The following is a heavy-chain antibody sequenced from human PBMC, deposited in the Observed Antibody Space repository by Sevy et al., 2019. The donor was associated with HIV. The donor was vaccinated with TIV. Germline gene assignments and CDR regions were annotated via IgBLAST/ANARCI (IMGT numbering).Heavy chain of an antibody. V-gene: IGHV3-48*01. CDR2: ISSSSGTI. CDR3: ARPGSGWFEFDS. J-gene: IGHJ4*02. Sequence: GGSLRLSCVTSGFSFSSYSMNWVRQAPGKGLEWVSYISSSSGTIRYADSVKGRLTISRDNAKNSLFLQMNSLRAEDTAVYYCARPGSGWFEFDSWGQGTLVTVSS. CDR1: GFSFSSYS. D-gene: IGHD6-19*01.